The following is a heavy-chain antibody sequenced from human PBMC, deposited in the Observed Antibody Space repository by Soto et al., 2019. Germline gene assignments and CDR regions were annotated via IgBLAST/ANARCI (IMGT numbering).Heavy chain of an antibody. CDR3: ACAGNCSSTSCLNWFDP. V-gene: IGHV3-30-3*01. CDR2: ISYDGSNK. Sequence: QVQLVESGGGVVQPGRSLRLSCAASGFTFSSYAMHWVRQAPGKGLEWVAVISYDGSNKYYADSVKGRFTISRDNSKSTLYLQMNSLRAEDTAVYYCACAGNCSSTSCLNWFDPWGQGTLVTVSS. D-gene: IGHD2-2*01. J-gene: IGHJ5*02. CDR1: GFTFSSYA.